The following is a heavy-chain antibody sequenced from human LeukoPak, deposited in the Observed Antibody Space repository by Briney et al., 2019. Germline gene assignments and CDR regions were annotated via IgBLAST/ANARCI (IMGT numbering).Heavy chain of an antibody. D-gene: IGHD3-3*02. CDR2: IYYSGST. Sequence: SETLSLTCAVYGGSFSGYFWSWIRQPPGKGLEWIGYIYYSGSTNYNPSLKSRVTISVDTSKNQFSLKLSSVTAADTAVYYCARAFYPGYYSYMAVWGKGTTVTVSS. V-gene: IGHV4-59*01. J-gene: IGHJ6*03. CDR1: GGSFSGYF. CDR3: ARAFYPGYYSYMAV.